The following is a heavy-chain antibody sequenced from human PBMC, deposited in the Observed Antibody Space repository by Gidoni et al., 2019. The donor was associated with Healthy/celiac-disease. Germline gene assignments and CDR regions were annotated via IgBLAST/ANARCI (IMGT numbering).Heavy chain of an antibody. CDR2: IWYDGSNK. Sequence: QVQLVESGGGVVQPGRSLRLSCAASGFTFSSYGMHWVRQAPGKGLGWVAVIWYDGSNKYYADSVKGRFTISRDNSKNALYLQMNSLRAEDTAVYYCARDLGVPGAFDIWGQGTMVTVSS. V-gene: IGHV3-33*01. CDR3: ARDLGVPGAFDI. J-gene: IGHJ3*02. D-gene: IGHD3-10*01. CDR1: GFTFSSYG.